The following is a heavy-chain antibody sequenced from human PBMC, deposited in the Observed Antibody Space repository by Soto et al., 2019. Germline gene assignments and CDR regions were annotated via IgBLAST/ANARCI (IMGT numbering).Heavy chain of an antibody. Sequence: GESLKISCKGSGYSFTSYWIGWVRQMPGKGLDWMVIIYPVDSDTRYCPSFQGQVTISADKSISTAYLQWSSLKASDTAMYYCARRGIAARPVDYYYYYMDVWGKGTTVTVSS. CDR2: IYPVDSDT. V-gene: IGHV5-51*01. CDR3: ARRGIAARPVDYYYYYMDV. J-gene: IGHJ6*03. CDR1: GYSFTSYW. D-gene: IGHD6-6*01.